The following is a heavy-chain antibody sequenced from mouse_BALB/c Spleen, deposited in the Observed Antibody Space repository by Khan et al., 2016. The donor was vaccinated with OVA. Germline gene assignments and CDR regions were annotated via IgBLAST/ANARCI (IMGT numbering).Heavy chain of an antibody. D-gene: IGHD1-1*02. CDR1: GFTFSDYY. J-gene: IGHJ3*01. CDR3: ARAGYGGFAY. Sequence: EVELVESGGGLVKPGGSLKLSCAASGFTFSDYYMYWVRQTPEKRLEWVATISDGGSYTYYPDSVKGRFTIYRDNARNNRYMQMSSLKSEDTAMYYCARAGYGGFAYWGQGTLVTVSA. V-gene: IGHV5-4*02. CDR2: ISDGGSYT.